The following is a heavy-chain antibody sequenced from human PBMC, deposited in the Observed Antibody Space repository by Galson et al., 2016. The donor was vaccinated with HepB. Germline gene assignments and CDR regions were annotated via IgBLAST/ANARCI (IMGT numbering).Heavy chain of an antibody. D-gene: IGHD3-10*01. CDR2: IHYSGST. Sequence: ETLSLTCTVSGGSISRSAYYWGWIRQPPGKGLEWIGSIHYSGSTSYYASLKSRVTISVDTSKNQFSLNLRSVTAAVTAVYYCARHSGVSRVTDQGIDYWGQGTLVTVSS. J-gene: IGHJ4*02. CDR3: ARHSGVSRVTDQGIDY. V-gene: IGHV4-39*01. CDR1: GGSISRSAYY.